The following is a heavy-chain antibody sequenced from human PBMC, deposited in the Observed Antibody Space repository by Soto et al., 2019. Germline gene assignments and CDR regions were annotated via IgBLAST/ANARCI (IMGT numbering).Heavy chain of an antibody. CDR2: ISSSSSTI. V-gene: IGHV3-48*04. CDR1: GFTFSSYS. Sequence: GGSLRLSCAASGFTFSSYSMNWVRQAPGKGLEWVSYISSSSSTIYYADSVKGRFTISRDNAKNSLYLQMNSLRAEDTAVYYCARDRGGLYYYGMDVWGQGTTVTVSS. D-gene: IGHD3-10*01. J-gene: IGHJ6*02. CDR3: ARDRGGLYYYGMDV.